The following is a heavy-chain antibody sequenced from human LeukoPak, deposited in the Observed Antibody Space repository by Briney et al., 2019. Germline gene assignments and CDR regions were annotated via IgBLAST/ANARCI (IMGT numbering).Heavy chain of an antibody. V-gene: IGHV3-21*01. CDR1: GFTFSNYK. Sequence: PGGSLRLSCAASGFTFSNYKMNWVRQAPGKGLEWVSSISSTSTYINYADSVKGRFTISRDNAKNSLYLQMNSLRAEDTAVYNCARVPLNYYYYMDVWGKGTTVTVSS. J-gene: IGHJ6*03. CDR2: ISSTSTYI. CDR3: ARVPLNYYYYMDV.